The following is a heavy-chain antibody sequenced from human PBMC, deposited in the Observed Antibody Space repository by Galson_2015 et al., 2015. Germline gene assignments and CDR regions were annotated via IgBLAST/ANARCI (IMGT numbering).Heavy chain of an antibody. V-gene: IGHV2-5*05. D-gene: IGHD6-19*01. CDR2: IYWDDDK. Sequence: PALVKPTQTLTLTCAFSGFSLSTIGVGVGWIRQPPGKALEWLALIYWDDDKSYGPSLKSRLTITKDTSKNHVVLTMTNMDPVDTATYYCAHKPGGSGPDAFDIWGQGTMVTVSS. J-gene: IGHJ3*02. CDR1: GFSLSTIGVG. CDR3: AHKPGGSGPDAFDI.